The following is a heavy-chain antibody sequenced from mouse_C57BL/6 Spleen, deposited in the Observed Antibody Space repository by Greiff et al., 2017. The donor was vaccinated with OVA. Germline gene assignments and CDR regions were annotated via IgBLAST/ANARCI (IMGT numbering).Heavy chain of an antibody. CDR1: GYSFTGYY. J-gene: IGHJ3*01. V-gene: IGHV1-42*01. Sequence: EVQLQQSGPELVKPGASVKISCKASGYSFTGYYMNWVKQSPEKSLEWIGEINPSTGGTTYNQKFKAKATLTVDKSSSSAYMQLKSLTSEDSAVYYCARGVAWFAYWGQGTLVTVSA. CDR2: INPSTGGT. CDR3: ARGVAWFAY.